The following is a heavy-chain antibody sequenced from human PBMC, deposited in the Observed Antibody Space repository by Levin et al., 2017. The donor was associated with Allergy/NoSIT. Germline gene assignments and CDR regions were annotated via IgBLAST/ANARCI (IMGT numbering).Heavy chain of an antibody. CDR2: IYYSGST. D-gene: IGHD5-12*01. V-gene: IGHV4-39*01. CDR3: ARQYSGYDASFV. CDR1: GGSISSSSYY. Sequence: GSLRLSCTVSGGSISSSSYYWGWIRQPPGKGLEWIGSIYYSGSTYYNPSLKSRVTISVDTSKNQFSLKLSSVTAADTAVYYCARQYSGYDASFVWGQGTMVTVSS. J-gene: IGHJ3*01.